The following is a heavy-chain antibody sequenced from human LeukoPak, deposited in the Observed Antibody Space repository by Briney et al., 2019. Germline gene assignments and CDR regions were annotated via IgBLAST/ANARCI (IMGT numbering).Heavy chain of an antibody. CDR1: GFTFSSYA. CDR3: AKGARSSSGYTTD. CDR2: ISGSGGDT. J-gene: IGHJ4*02. Sequence: PGGSLRLSCAASGFTFSSYAMNWVRQAPGKGLEWVSTISGSGGDTYYADSLKGRLTISRDNAKNSLFLQMNSLKTEDTAFYYCAKGARSSSGYTTDWGQGILVTVSS. V-gene: IGHV3-23*01. D-gene: IGHD3-22*01.